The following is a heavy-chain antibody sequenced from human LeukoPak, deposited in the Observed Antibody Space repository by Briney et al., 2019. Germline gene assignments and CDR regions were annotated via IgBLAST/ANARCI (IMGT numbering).Heavy chain of an antibody. CDR3: ARADSSSSLFDY. J-gene: IGHJ4*02. Sequence: SETLSLTCTVSGGSISSYYWSWIRQPPRKRLWWIWYIYYSVSTNYNPSPKSRVTTSVDTSTNQFSLMLRSVTAASTPVYCCARADSSSSLFDYWGQGTLVTVSS. CDR2: IYYSVST. D-gene: IGHD6-6*01. V-gene: IGHV4-59*01. CDR1: GGSISSYY.